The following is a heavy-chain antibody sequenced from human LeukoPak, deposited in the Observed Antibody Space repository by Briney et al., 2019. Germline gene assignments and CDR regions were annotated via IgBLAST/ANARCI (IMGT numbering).Heavy chain of an antibody. CDR1: GGSISSSSYY. J-gene: IGHJ5*02. CDR2: IYYSGST. D-gene: IGHD1-1*01. Sequence: SETLSLTCTVSGGSISSSSYYWGWIRQPPGKGLEWIGSIYYSGSTYYNPSLKSRVTISVDTSKNQFSLKLSSVTAADTAVYYCARPYRAGTTRGWFDPWGQGTLVTVSS. CDR3: ARPYRAGTTRGWFDP. V-gene: IGHV4-39*01.